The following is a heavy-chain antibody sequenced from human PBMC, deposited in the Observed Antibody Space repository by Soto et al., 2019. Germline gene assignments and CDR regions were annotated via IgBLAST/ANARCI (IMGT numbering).Heavy chain of an antibody. D-gene: IGHD6-13*01. CDR2: INPNSGGT. V-gene: IGHV1-2*02. CDR1: GYTFIGYY. Sequence: GASVKVSCKASGYTFIGYYRHWLRQAPGQGLEWMGWINPNSGGTNYAQKFQGRVTMTRDTSISTAYMELSRLRSDDTAVYYCARDQGRGSSWYSSYYYYGMDVWGQGTPVTVSS. CDR3: ARDQGRGSSWYSSYYYYGMDV. J-gene: IGHJ6*02.